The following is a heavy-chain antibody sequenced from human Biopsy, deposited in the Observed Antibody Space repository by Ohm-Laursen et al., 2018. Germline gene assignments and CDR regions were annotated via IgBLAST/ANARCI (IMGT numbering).Heavy chain of an antibody. CDR3: AKDSWGSPLGELFH. Sequence: SLRLSCAASGFIFDDYAMHWVRQAPGKGLEWVSGISWDSGRIDYADSVKGRFTISRDNAKNSLYLQMNSLRAEDTALYYCAKDSWGSPLGELFHWGQGNLVTVSS. CDR2: ISWDSGRI. V-gene: IGHV3-9*01. D-gene: IGHD3-16*01. CDR1: GFIFDDYA. J-gene: IGHJ4*02.